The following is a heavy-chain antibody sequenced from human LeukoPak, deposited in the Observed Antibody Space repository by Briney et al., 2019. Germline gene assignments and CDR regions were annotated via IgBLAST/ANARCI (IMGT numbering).Heavy chain of an antibody. Sequence: GGSLRLSCAASGFTFSSYWMSWVRQAPGKGLGWVANIKQDGSEKYYVGSVKGRFTISRDNATNSLYLQKNSLRAENTAVYYCARIWLRVLVWTHWGQGTLVTVSS. J-gene: IGHJ4*02. D-gene: IGHD3-3*01. V-gene: IGHV3-7*01. CDR2: IKQDGSEK. CDR1: GFTFSSYW. CDR3: ARIWLRVLVWTH.